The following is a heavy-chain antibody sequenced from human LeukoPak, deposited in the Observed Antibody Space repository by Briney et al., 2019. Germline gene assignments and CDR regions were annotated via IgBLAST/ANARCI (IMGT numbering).Heavy chain of an antibody. V-gene: IGHV1-18*01. Sequence: GASVKVSCKASGYTFTSYGISWVRQAPGQGLEWTGWISAYNGSTNYAQKLQGRVTMTTDTSTSTAYMELRSLRSDDTAVYYCARDFVGGSYYPWGQGTMVTVSS. CDR2: ISAYNGST. D-gene: IGHD1-26*01. CDR1: GYTFTSYG. J-gene: IGHJ3*01. CDR3: ARDFVGGSYYP.